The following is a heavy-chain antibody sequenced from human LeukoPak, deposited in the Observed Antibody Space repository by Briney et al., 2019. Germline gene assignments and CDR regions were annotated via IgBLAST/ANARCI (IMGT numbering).Heavy chain of an antibody. CDR2: ISAYNGNT. CDR1: GYTFTSYG. D-gene: IGHD3-22*01. CDR3: ARDGPYDSSGYYYFLSPHFDY. Sequence: ASVKVSCKASGYTFTSYGISWVRQAPGRGLEWMGWISAYNGNTNYAQKLQGRVTMTTDTSTSTAYMELRSLRSDDTAVYYCARDGPYDSSGYYYFLSPHFDYWGQGTLVTVSS. J-gene: IGHJ4*02. V-gene: IGHV1-18*01.